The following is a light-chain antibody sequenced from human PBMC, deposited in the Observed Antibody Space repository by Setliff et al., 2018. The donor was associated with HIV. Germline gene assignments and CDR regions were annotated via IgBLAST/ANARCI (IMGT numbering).Light chain of an antibody. CDR3: QSYDSSLSGSNV. Sequence: QSALAQPASVSGSPGQSITISCTGSSSDVGTYNLVSWYQQHPGKAPKVMIYEVISRPSGVPNRFSGSKSGNTASLTISGLQAEDEADYYCQSYDSSLSGSNVFGTGTKGTVL. J-gene: IGLJ1*01. CDR1: SSDVGTYNL. V-gene: IGLV2-14*02. CDR2: EVI.